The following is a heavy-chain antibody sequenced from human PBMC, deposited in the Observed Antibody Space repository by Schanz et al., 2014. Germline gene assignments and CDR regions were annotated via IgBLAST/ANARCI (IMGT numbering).Heavy chain of an antibody. V-gene: IGHV3-74*02. Sequence: EVQLAESGGGLVQPGGSLRLSCAASTFTFSSDWMSWVRQAPGRGLEWVARINSVGSNTDYADSVTGRFTISRDNAKSSLYLQMNSLRVEDTAVYYCAASSGWHPSTDYWGQGTLVTVSS. CDR3: AASSGWHPSTDY. J-gene: IGHJ4*02. D-gene: IGHD6-19*01. CDR2: INSVGSNT. CDR1: TFTFSSDW.